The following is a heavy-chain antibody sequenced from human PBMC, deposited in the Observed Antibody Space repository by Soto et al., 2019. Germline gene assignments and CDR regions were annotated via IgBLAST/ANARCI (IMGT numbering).Heavy chain of an antibody. D-gene: IGHD2-2*01. Sequence: EVQLVESGGGLVQPGRSLRLSCAASGFTFDDYAMHWVRQAPGKGLEWVSGISWNSGSIGYADSVKGRFTISRDNAKNSLYLQMNSLGAEDTALYYCAKEGGCSSTSCYGGDYYYYYGMDVWGQGTTVTVSS. J-gene: IGHJ6*02. CDR1: GFTFDDYA. V-gene: IGHV3-9*01. CDR3: AKEGGCSSTSCYGGDYYYYYGMDV. CDR2: ISWNSGSI.